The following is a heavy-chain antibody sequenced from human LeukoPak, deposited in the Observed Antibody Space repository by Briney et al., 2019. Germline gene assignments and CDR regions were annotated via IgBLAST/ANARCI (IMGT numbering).Heavy chain of an antibody. CDR3: AKGTSSWHEFDY. CDR1: GFTSDDYA. Sequence: GGSLRLSCAASGFTSDDYAMHWVRQAPGKGLEWVSLSWDGGSTYYADSVKGRFTISRDNSKNSLYLQMNSLRAEDTAFYCAKGTSSWHEFDYWGQGTLGTVSS. CDR2: SWDGGST. V-gene: IGHV3-43D*03. J-gene: IGHJ4*02. D-gene: IGHD6-13*01.